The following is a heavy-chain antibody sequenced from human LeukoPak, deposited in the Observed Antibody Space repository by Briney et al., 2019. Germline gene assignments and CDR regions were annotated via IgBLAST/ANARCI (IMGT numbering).Heavy chain of an antibody. CDR1: GYTFTSYY. CDR2: INPSGGST. D-gene: IGHD2-2*02. V-gene: IGHV1-46*01. CDR3: ARDPPSECSSTSCYTSDAFDI. J-gene: IGHJ3*02. Sequence: ASVKVSCKASGYTFTSYYMHWVRQAPGQGLEWMGIINPSGGSTSYAQKFQGRVTMTRDTSTSTVYMELSSLRSEDTAVYYCARDPPSECSSTSCYTSDAFDIWGQGTMVTVSS.